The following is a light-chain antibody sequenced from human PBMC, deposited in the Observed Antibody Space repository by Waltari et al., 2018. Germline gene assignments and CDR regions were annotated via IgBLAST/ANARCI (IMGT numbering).Light chain of an antibody. CDR2: GAF. Sequence: QMTQSPSSLSASVGDRVTITCRASQGIDNFLAWYQQKPGKVPRLLIYGAFTLQSGAPARFSGSMSGTDFTLTITSLQPDDFATYYCQRYDSVPRTFGQGTKVEI. J-gene: IGKJ1*01. CDR3: QRYDSVPRT. CDR1: QGIDNF. V-gene: IGKV1-27*01.